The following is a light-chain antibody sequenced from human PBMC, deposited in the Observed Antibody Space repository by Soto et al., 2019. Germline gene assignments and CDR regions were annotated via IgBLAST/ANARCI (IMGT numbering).Light chain of an antibody. Sequence: IVLTQCPATLSLSPGESATLSCRASQSLXSYFVWYQQKPGQAPRVLXDNASNRATGSPARLSGSGSGTDFILTISSLDPEDSAVYYCQQRNFGPSTFGQGTRLEIK. CDR2: NAS. CDR1: QSLXSY. J-gene: IGKJ5*01. CDR3: QQRNFGPST. V-gene: IGKV3-11*01.